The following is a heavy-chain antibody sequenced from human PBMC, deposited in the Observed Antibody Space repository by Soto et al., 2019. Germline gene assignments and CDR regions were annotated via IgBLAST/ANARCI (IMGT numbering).Heavy chain of an antibody. D-gene: IGHD3-16*01. CDR2: IYFTGST. J-gene: IGHJ5*02. V-gene: IGHV4-61*01. Sequence: PSETLSLTCTVSGDSVSIGNYYWTWIRQPPGKGLEWIGSIYFTGSTNYNPSLKSRLTMSIDTSRNLFSLRLDSITAADTAVYYCGRVPVDTYMIYWSDPWGQGTLVTSPQ. CDR3: GRVPVDTYMIYWSDP. CDR1: GDSVSIGNYY.